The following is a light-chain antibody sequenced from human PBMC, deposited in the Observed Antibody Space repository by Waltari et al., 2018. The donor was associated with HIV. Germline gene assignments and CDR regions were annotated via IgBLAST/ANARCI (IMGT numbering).Light chain of an antibody. Sequence: QSVLTQPPSVSGAPGQRVSISCSWSSSTIGARYDLHWYQQLPEPAHKPLVFGNNNRPSGVPDRFSGSKSGTSASLAITGLQPEDEAHYYCQSYDRSLSVVFGGGTKLTVL. CDR2: GNN. V-gene: IGLV1-40*01. J-gene: IGLJ2*01. CDR1: SSTIGARYD. CDR3: QSYDRSLSVV.